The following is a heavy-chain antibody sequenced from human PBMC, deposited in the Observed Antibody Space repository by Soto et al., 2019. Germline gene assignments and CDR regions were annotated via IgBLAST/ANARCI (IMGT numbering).Heavy chain of an antibody. CDR2: INPSGGST. CDR1: GYTFTSYY. D-gene: IGHD3-16*02. Sequence: GASVKVSCKASGYTFTSYYMRWVRQAPGQGLEWMGIINPSGGSTSYAQKFQGRVTMTRDTSTSTVYMELSSLRSEDTAVYYCARTKDFTFGGVISRDYYYGMDVWGQGTMVTVSS. CDR3: ARTKDFTFGGVISRDYYYGMDV. J-gene: IGHJ6*02. V-gene: IGHV1-46*01.